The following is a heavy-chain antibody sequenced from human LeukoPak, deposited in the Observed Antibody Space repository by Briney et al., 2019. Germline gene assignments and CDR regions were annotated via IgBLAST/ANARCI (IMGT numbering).Heavy chain of an antibody. J-gene: IGHJ6*03. D-gene: IGHD2-2*03. CDR3: AREAGYCSSTSCEEDYYYYYMDV. V-gene: IGHV3-7*01. CDR1: GFTFNSYW. CDR2: IKQDGSEK. Sequence: GGPLRLSCAASGFTFNSYWMTWVRQAPGKGLEWVANIKQDGSEKYYVDSVKGRFTVSRDNAKNSLYLQMNSLRAEDTAVYYCAREAGYCSSTSCEEDYYYYYMDVWGKGTTVTVSS.